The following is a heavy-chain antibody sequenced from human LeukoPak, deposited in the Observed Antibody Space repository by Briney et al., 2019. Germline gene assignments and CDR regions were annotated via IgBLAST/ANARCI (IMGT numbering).Heavy chain of an antibody. D-gene: IGHD2-2*01. CDR2: INPNSGGT. Sequence: ASVKVSYKASGYTFTGYYMHWVRQAPGQGLEWMGWINPNSGGTNYAQKFQGWVTMTRDTSISTAYMELSRLRSDDTAVYYCAREDRYCSSTSCYWARFDYWGQGTLVTVSS. J-gene: IGHJ4*02. CDR1: GYTFTGYY. CDR3: AREDRYCSSTSCYWARFDY. V-gene: IGHV1-2*04.